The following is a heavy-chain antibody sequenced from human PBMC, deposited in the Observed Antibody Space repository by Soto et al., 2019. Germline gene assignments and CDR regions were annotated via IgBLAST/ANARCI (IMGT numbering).Heavy chain of an antibody. V-gene: IGHV3-23*01. CDR1: GFTFNNYA. J-gene: IGHJ6*03. CDR2: INGSGGST. Sequence: GGSLRLSCAASGFTFNNYAMTWVRQAPGKGLEWVSAINGSGGSTYYADSVKGRFTISRDNSKNTLYLQMNSLRAEDTAVYYCAKEGHDYGEHYYYYYMDVWGKGTTVTVSS. CDR3: AKEGHDYGEHYYYYYMDV. D-gene: IGHD4-17*01.